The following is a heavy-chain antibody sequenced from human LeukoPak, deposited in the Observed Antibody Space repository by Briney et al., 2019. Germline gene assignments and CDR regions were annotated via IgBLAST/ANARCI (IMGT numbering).Heavy chain of an antibody. CDR3: ATVRTSVTTSDAFDI. V-gene: IGHV5-51*01. J-gene: IGHJ3*02. CDR1: GYSFTTYW. D-gene: IGHD4-17*01. Sequence: GESLKISCKASGYSFTTYWIGWVRQMPGKGLEWMGLIYPGDSDTKYSPSFQGQVTIAVDKFISTAYLQWTSLKASDTAMYYCATVRTSVTTSDAFDIWGQGTVVTVSS. CDR2: IYPGDSDT.